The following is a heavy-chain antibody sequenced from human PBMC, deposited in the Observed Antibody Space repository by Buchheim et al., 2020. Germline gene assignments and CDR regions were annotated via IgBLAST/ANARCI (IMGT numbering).Heavy chain of an antibody. CDR2: IKEVGSDT. CDR3: ARDFWWLWDY. D-gene: IGHD2-15*01. CDR1: GFTFSIYW. Sequence: EVQLVESGGGLVQPGGSLRPSCAASGFTFSIYWMSWVRQAPGKGLEWVAYIKEVGSDTYYVDSVKGRFTVSRDNAQNTLYLQLNSLRSEDTAVYYCARDFWWLWDYWGQGTL. J-gene: IGHJ4*02. V-gene: IGHV3-7*01.